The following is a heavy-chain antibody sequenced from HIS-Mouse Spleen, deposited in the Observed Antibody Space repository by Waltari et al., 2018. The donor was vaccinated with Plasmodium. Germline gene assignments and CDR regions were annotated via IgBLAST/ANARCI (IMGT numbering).Heavy chain of an antibody. Sequence: EVQLVESGGGWVKPGGSLRLAWAASGFAFSSFWMSWVRQAPGKGLEWVANIKQDGSEKYYVDSVKGRFTISRDNAKNSLYLQINSLRAEDTAVYYCASSWYWYFDLWGRGTLVTVSS. CDR1: GFAFSSFW. CDR2: IKQDGSEK. D-gene: IGHD6-13*01. J-gene: IGHJ2*01. V-gene: IGHV3-7*01. CDR3: ASSWYWYFDL.